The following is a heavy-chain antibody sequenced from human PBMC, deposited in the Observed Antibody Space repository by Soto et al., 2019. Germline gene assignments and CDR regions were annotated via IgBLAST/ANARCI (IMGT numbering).Heavy chain of an antibody. V-gene: IGHV1-2*02. J-gene: IGHJ4*02. Sequence: ASVQVSCKASGYTFTGHYIHWVRQAPEQGPEWMGEIGPESGATRYAQKFQGRVTMTRDMSITTVYMELNNLSPDDTAVYYCGRGRSGQIVVFYWGQGTPVTVSS. D-gene: IGHD5-12*01. CDR2: IGPESGAT. CDR1: GYTFTGHY. CDR3: GRGRSGQIVVFY.